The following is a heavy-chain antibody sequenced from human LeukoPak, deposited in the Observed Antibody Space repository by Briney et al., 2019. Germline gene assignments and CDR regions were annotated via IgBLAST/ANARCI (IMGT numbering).Heavy chain of an antibody. V-gene: IGHV4-4*09. Sequence: PSETLSLTCTVSGGSISSYYWSWIRQPPGKGLEWIGYIYTSGSTNYNPSLKSRVTISVDTSKNQFSLKLSSVTAADTAVYYCARTSYEYYDFWSGYFDYWGQGTLVTVSS. CDR1: GGSISSYY. D-gene: IGHD3-3*01. CDR2: IYTSGST. CDR3: ARTSYEYYDFWSGYFDY. J-gene: IGHJ4*02.